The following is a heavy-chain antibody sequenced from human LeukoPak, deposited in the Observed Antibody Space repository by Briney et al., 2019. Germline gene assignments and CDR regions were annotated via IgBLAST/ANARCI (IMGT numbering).Heavy chain of an antibody. CDR2: ISGRGGST. CDR3: AKGPSDCSSTSCYGVYYYYGMDV. Sequence: GGSLRLSCAASGFTVSSNYMSWVRQAPGKGLEWVSTISGRGGSTYYADSVKGRFTISRDNSENTLYLQMNSLRAEDTAIYYCAKGPSDCSSTSCYGVYYYYGMDVWGQGTTVTVSS. CDR1: GFTVSSNY. V-gene: IGHV3-23*01. J-gene: IGHJ6*02. D-gene: IGHD2-2*01.